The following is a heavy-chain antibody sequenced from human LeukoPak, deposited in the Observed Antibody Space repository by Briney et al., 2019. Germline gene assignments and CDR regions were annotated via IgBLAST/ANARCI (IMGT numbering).Heavy chain of an antibody. CDR3: ARENAGYCVITTCYKVFDY. Sequence: GGSLRLSCAASGFTFSSYAMHWVRQAPGKGLEWVAGISFDGSNRYSAGSVKGRFTISIDNSKNTLFLQMDSLRGDDTAVYYCARENAGYCVITTCYKVFDYWGQGALVTVSS. V-gene: IGHV3-30-3*01. D-gene: IGHD2-2*02. CDR2: ISFDGSNR. J-gene: IGHJ4*02. CDR1: GFTFSSYA.